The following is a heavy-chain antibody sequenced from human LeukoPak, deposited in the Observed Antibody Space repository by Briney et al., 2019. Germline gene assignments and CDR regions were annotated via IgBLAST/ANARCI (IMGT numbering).Heavy chain of an antibody. CDR1: GFTFSSYW. CDR3: ARGGHYSGRFDY. D-gene: IGHD1-26*01. CDR2: INSDGSST. J-gene: IGHJ4*02. Sequence: PGGSLRLSCAASGFTFSSYWMHWVRQAPGKGLVWVSRINSDGSSTSYADSVKGRFTISRDNAEKSLFLQMQSLRPEDTAVYYCARGGHYSGRFDYWGQGTLVTVSS. V-gene: IGHV3-74*01.